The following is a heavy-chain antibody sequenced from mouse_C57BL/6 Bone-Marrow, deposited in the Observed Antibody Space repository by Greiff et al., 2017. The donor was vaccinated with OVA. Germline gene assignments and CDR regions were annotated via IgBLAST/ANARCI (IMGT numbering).Heavy chain of an antibody. Sequence: QVQLQQPGAELVKPGASVKLSCKASGYTFTSYWMHWVKQRPGQGLEWIGMIHPNSGSTNYNVKFKSKATLTVDKSSSTAYMQLSSLTSEDSAVYYCARIWDWFAYWGQGTLVTVSA. CDR2: IHPNSGST. J-gene: IGHJ3*01. CDR3: ARIWDWFAY. V-gene: IGHV1-64*01. CDR1: GYTFTSYW. D-gene: IGHD4-1*01.